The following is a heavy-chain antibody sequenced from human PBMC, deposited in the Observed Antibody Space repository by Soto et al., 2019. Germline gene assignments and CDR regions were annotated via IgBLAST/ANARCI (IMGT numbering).Heavy chain of an antibody. CDR3: ARDRGNVDTAMVGVFDY. CDR2: IIPIFGTA. J-gene: IGHJ4*02. CDR1: GGTFSSYA. D-gene: IGHD5-18*01. V-gene: IGHV1-69*06. Sequence: VQLVQSGAEVKKPGSSVKVSYKASGGTFSSYAISWVRQAPGQGLEWMGGIIPIFGTANYAQKFQGRVTTTADNAKSTAYMELSSLRSEDTAVYYCARDRGNVDTAMVGVFDYWGQGTLVTVSS.